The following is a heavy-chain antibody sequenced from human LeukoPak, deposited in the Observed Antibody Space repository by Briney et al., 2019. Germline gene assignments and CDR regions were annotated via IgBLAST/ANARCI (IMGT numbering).Heavy chain of an antibody. V-gene: IGHV1-2*02. D-gene: IGHD2-21*01. CDR2: INPNSAGT. CDR1: GYTFNAYY. Sequence: ASVKVSCKASGYTFNAYYMHWVRQAPGQRPEWVGWINPNSAGTNYAQKFQDRVTVTRDTSISTTFMELSGLRSDDAAVYYCARGLGDFDGDGHTNPFDYWGQGTLVTVSS. J-gene: IGHJ4*02. CDR3: ARGLGDFDGDGHTNPFDY.